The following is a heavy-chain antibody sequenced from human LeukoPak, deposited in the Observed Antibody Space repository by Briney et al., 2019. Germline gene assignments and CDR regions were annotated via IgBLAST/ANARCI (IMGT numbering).Heavy chain of an antibody. CDR2: ISAYNGDT. V-gene: IGHV1-18*01. CDR3: ARDKAVTTELTQYFQH. Sequence: ASVKVSCKASAYTFISHGISWVRLAPGQGLEWMGWISAYNGDTNYQGRVTMTTDTSTTTAYMELRSLKSDDTAVYYCARDKAVTTELTQYFQHWGQGTLVTVSS. D-gene: IGHD4-11*01. J-gene: IGHJ1*01. CDR1: AYTFISHG.